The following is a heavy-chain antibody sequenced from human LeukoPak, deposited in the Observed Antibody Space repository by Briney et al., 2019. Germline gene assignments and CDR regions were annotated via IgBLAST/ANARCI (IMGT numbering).Heavy chain of an antibody. V-gene: IGHV3-49*03. CDR3: TRGIGYTYGWSD. CDR1: GFTFTDYA. J-gene: IGHJ4*02. D-gene: IGHD5-18*01. Sequence: PGRSLRLSCVTSGFTFTDYAISWFRQAPGKGLEGVGFIRRIPSGGTTHYAASVKGRFTISRDNSKSIAYLQMNSLESEDTAMYYCTRGIGYTYGWSDWGQGTLVTVSS. CDR2: IRRIPSGGTT.